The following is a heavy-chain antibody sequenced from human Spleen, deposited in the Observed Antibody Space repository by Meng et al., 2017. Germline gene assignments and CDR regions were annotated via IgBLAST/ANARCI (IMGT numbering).Heavy chain of an antibody. CDR3: ARLYDDTSAYYRGRPFDS. J-gene: IGHJ4*02. D-gene: IGHD3-22*01. CDR1: GFTFSTYW. CDR2: IKQDGSER. Sequence: GESLKISCAASGFTFSTYWMTWVRQAPGKGLEWVANIKQDGSERYYVDSVKGRFTISRDNAKNSLYLQMNSLRAEDTAVYYCARLYDDTSAYYRGRPFDSWGQGTLVTVSS. V-gene: IGHV3-7*01.